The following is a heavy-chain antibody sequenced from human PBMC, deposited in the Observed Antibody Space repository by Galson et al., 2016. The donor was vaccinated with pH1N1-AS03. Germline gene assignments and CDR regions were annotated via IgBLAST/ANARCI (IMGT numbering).Heavy chain of an antibody. D-gene: IGHD3-9*01. CDR2: VYYSGQT. CDR1: GGSILGYQ. J-gene: IGHJ2*01. CDR3: ARHVCLTGVECLYGHFDL. V-gene: IGHV4-59*08. Sequence: SETLSLTCDVSGGSILGYQWNWIRLTPGKGLEWIGYVYYSGQTDYSPSLKGRVSISADTSTNQVSLELTSLTAADTAIYCCARHVCLTGVECLYGHFDLWGRDTTVTVSS.